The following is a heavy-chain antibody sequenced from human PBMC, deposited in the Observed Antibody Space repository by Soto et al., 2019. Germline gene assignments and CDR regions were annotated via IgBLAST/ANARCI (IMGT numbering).Heavy chain of an antibody. CDR3: ASESCSGGSCYYSGMDV. CDR2: IWYDGSNK. Sequence: QVQLVESGGGVVQPGRSLRLSCAASGFTFSSYGMHWVRQAPGKGLEWVAVIWYDGSNKYYADSVKGRFTISRDNSKNTLYLQMTSLRAAATAVYYCASESCSGGSCYYSGMDVWGQGTTVTVSS. V-gene: IGHV3-33*01. D-gene: IGHD2-15*01. J-gene: IGHJ6*02. CDR1: GFTFSSYG.